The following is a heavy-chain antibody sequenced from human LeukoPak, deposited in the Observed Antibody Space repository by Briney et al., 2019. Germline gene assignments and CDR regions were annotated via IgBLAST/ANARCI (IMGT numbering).Heavy chain of an antibody. V-gene: IGHV3-15*01. CDR2: IKSKTDGGTT. Sequence: GGSLRLSCAASGFTFSNAWMSWVRQAPGKGLEWVGRIKSKTDGGTTDYAAPVKGRFTISRDDSKNTLYLQMNSLKTEDTAVYYCTTDLTYYDILNGSFRRWDYWGQGTLVTVSS. CDR3: TTDLTYYDILNGSFRRWDY. J-gene: IGHJ4*02. D-gene: IGHD3-9*01. CDR1: GFTFSNAW.